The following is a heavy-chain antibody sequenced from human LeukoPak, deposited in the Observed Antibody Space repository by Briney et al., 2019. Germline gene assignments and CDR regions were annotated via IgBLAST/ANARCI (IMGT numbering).Heavy chain of an antibody. D-gene: IGHD3-10*02. Sequence: SETLSLTCTVSGGSISSHYWSWIRQPPGKGLEWIGYIYYSGSTNYNPSLKSRVTISVDTSKKQFSLKLTSVTAADTAVYYCACSGRDFDYWGQGTLVTVSS. CDR1: GGSISSHY. J-gene: IGHJ4*02. CDR3: ACSGRDFDY. V-gene: IGHV4-59*11. CDR2: IYYSGST.